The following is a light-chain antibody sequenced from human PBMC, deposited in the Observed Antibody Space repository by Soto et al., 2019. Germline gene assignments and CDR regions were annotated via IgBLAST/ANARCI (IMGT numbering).Light chain of an antibody. V-gene: IGKV3-20*01. CDR1: QTVSITY. CDR3: QQYGRSPLT. CDR2: GAS. Sequence: PGESSTLSCRASQTVSITYLTWYQQKPGQAPRXXIFGASKRETGIPDRFSGSGSGTEFTLTISRLEPEDFAVYYCQQYGRSPLTFGGGTKVDIK. J-gene: IGKJ4*01.